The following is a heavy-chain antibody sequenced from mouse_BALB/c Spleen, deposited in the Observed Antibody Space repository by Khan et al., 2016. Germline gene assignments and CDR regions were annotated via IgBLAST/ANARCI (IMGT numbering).Heavy chain of an antibody. V-gene: IGHV4-1*02. CDR3: ARLAYYGRFDY. CDR2: INPDSSTI. J-gene: IGHJ2*01. D-gene: IGHD1-1*01. Sequence: EVKLLESGGGLVQPGGSMKLSCAASGFDFSRYWMSWVRQAPGKGLEWIGEINPDSSTIKYTPSLKDKFIISRDNAKNTLYLQLTKVRSEDTALYYCARLAYYGRFDYWGQGTTLTVSS. CDR1: GFDFSRYW.